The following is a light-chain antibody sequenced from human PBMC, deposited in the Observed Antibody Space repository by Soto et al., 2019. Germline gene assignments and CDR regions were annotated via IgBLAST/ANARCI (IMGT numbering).Light chain of an antibody. Sequence: ETAMTQSLDTLSVSKGERVTLTCRASQSVTSDLAWYQQKPGQPPKLXIFGSSPRATWVPARFIGSGSGTEFTLTISSLQSEDFGFYFCQQYNSGPWTFGQGTKV. CDR2: GSS. J-gene: IGKJ1*01. V-gene: IGKV3-15*01. CDR3: QQYNSGPWT. CDR1: QSVTSD.